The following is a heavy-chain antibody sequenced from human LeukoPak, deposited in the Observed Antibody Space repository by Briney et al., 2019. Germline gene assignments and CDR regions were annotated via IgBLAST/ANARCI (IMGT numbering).Heavy chain of an antibody. V-gene: IGHV3-21*01. J-gene: IGHJ4*02. Sequence: GGSLRLSCAASGFTFSSYSMNWVRQAPGKRLEWVSSISSSSYIYYADSVKGRFTISRDNAKNSLYLQMNSLRAEDTAVYYCAKLSRDGYNFDYWGQGTLVTVSS. CDR2: ISSSSYI. D-gene: IGHD5-24*01. CDR1: GFTFSSYS. CDR3: AKLSRDGYNFDY.